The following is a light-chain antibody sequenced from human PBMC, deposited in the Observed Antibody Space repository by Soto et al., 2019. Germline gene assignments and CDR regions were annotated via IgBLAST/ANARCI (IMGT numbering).Light chain of an antibody. CDR2: DVS. V-gene: IGLV2-14*01. CDR1: SSDVGDYSY. CDR3: SSYTSSTTRV. Sequence: QSVLTQPASVSGSPGQSITISCTGTSSDVGDYSYVSWYQQHPGKAPKLMIYDVSNRPSGVSNRFSGSKSGSTASLTISGLQAEDEADYYCSSYTSSTTRVFGTGTKLTVL. J-gene: IGLJ1*01.